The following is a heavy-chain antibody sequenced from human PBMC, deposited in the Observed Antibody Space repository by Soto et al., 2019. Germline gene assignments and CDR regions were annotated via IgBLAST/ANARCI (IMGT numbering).Heavy chain of an antibody. J-gene: IGHJ6*02. V-gene: IGHV4-34*01. Sequence: NPSETLSLTCAVYGGSFSGYYWSWIRQPPGKGLEWIGEINHSGSTNYNPSLKSRVTISVDTSKNQFSLKLSSVTAADTAVYYCAREPYDILTGGSMDVWGQGTTVTVSS. CDR3: AREPYDILTGGSMDV. D-gene: IGHD3-9*01. CDR1: GGSFSGYY. CDR2: INHSGST.